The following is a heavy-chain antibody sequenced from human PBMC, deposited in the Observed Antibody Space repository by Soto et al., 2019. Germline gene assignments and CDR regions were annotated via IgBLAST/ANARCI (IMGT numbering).Heavy chain of an antibody. J-gene: IGHJ5*02. CDR3: ARDLARIAAAGSFDP. V-gene: IGHV1-69*13. D-gene: IGHD6-13*01. CDR1: GGTFSSYA. Sequence: SVKVSCKASGGTFSSYAISWVRQAPGQGLEWMGGIIPIFGTANYAQKFQGRVTITADESTSTAYMELSSLRSEDTAVYYCARDLARIAAAGSFDPWGQGTLVTVS. CDR2: IIPIFGTA.